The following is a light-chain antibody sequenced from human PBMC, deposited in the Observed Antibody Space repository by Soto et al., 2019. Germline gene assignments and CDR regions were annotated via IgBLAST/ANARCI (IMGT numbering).Light chain of an antibody. J-gene: IGLJ2*01. V-gene: IGLV2-8*01. CDR3: RLHASGSNSVV. Sequence: QSALTQPPSASGSPGQSVAISCTGSSSDIGAHKFVSWYQQHPGKAPRLMIFEVTNRPSGVPDRFSGSKSGSTASLTVSGLQAEDEADYYCRLHASGSNSVVFGGGTKLTVL. CDR1: SSDIGAHKF. CDR2: EVT.